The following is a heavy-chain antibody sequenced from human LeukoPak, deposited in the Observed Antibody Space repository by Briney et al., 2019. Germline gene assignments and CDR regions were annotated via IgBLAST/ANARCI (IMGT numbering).Heavy chain of an antibody. D-gene: IGHD3-22*01. CDR2: IYYSGST. CDR1: GGSISSSSYY. V-gene: IGHV4-39*01. CDR3: ARHSPPWSNYDSSGYYNDY. Sequence: SETLSLTCTVSGGSISSSSYYWGWIRQPPGKGLEWIGRIYYSGSTYYNPSLKSRVTISVDTSKNQFSLKLSSVTAADTAVYYCARHSPPWSNYDSSGYYNDYWGQGTLVTVSS. J-gene: IGHJ4*02.